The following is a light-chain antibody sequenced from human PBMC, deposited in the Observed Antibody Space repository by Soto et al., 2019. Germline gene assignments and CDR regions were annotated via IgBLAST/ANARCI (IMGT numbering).Light chain of an antibody. CDR1: RSLLHSNGRTY. CDR3: MQSVDNLT. Sequence: DIVMTQTPLSLSVTPGQSASISCKSSRSLLHSNGRTYLSWYVQKSGKTPQRLIHEVSVRFTGVPDRFSGSGSGTDFTLKISRVVTEDAGIFYYMQSVDNLTFGQGTKLEIK. J-gene: IGKJ2*01. CDR2: EVS. V-gene: IGKV2D-29*01.